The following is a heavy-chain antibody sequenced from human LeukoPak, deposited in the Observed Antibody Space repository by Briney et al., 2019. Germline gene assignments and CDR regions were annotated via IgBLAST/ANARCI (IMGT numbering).Heavy chain of an antibody. Sequence: GGSLRLSCAASGLAFSSSAMNWVRQTPGKGLEWLSYSSPSSSDVYYADSVKGRFTISRDNAKSSLYLQMNSLTAEDTAIYFCARGRDHAFDIWGQGTRVTVSS. CDR3: ARGRDHAFDI. J-gene: IGHJ3*02. CDR1: GLAFSSSA. V-gene: IGHV3-48*01. CDR2: SSPSSSDV.